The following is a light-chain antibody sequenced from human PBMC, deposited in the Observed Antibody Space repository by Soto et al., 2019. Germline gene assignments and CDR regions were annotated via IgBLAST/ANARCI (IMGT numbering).Light chain of an antibody. CDR1: QSVTNNQ. CDR3: QQYGASSLT. J-gene: IGKJ4*01. V-gene: IGKV3-20*01. Sequence: EIVLTQSPGTLSLSPGERGTLSCRASQSVTNNQLVWYQQKPGQAPRLLIYGASSRASGIPDRFSGGGSGTDFTLTISSLEPEDFAVYYCQQYGASSLTFGGGTKVEIK. CDR2: GAS.